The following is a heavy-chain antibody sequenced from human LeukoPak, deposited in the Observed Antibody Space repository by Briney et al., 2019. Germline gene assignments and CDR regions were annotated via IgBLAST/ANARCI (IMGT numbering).Heavy chain of an antibody. CDR3: ARDALAMGSYFDY. D-gene: IGHD3-10*01. Sequence: ASVKVSCKASGYSFTGYYIHWVRQAPGQGLEWLGTINSSGGGTTYAQKFQGRLTMTRDTSTRTVYMELTSLTSEDTGVYYCARDALAMGSYFDYWGQRTLVTVSS. V-gene: IGHV1-46*01. CDR2: INSSGGGT. CDR1: GYSFTGYY. J-gene: IGHJ4*02.